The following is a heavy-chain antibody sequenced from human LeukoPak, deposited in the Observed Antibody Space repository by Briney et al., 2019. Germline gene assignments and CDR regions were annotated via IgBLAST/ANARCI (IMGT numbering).Heavy chain of an antibody. CDR1: GYSFTSYW. D-gene: IGHD6-13*01. Sequence: PGESLKISCKGSGYSFTSYWIGWVRQMPGKGLKWMGIIYPGDSDTRYSPSFQGQVTISADKSISTAYLQWSSLKASDTAMYYCARQVAAGTLGGWFDPWGQGTLVTVSS. CDR3: ARQVAAGTLGGWFDP. V-gene: IGHV5-51*01. J-gene: IGHJ5*02. CDR2: IYPGDSDT.